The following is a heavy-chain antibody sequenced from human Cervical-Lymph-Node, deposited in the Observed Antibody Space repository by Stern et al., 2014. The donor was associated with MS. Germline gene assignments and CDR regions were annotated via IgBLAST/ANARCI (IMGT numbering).Heavy chain of an antibody. J-gene: IGHJ6*02. CDR3: ARGYIMDV. CDR2: ISGYKGNT. CDR1: GYTFSSYG. D-gene: IGHD5-24*01. V-gene: IGHV1-18*01. Sequence: VQLVESGPEVKKPGASVRVSCKGSGYTFSSYGISWVRQTPGQGLEWMGWISGYKGNTNYAQKFRDRVTMTTDTSTSIAYLELRSLGSDDTAFYYCARGYIMDVWGQGTTVTVSS.